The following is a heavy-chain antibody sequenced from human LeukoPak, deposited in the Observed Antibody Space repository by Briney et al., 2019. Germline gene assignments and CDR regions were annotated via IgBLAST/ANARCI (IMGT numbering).Heavy chain of an antibody. Sequence: KPSETLSLTRTVSGGSVSSSSYYWGWIRQPPGKGLEWIGSIYYSGSTYYNPSLKSRVTISVDTSKNQFSLKLSSVTAADTAVYYCARHCTNGVCYTDFDYWGQGTLVTVSS. CDR2: IYYSGST. J-gene: IGHJ4*02. D-gene: IGHD2-8*01. CDR1: GGSVSSSSYY. CDR3: ARHCTNGVCYTDFDY. V-gene: IGHV4-39*01.